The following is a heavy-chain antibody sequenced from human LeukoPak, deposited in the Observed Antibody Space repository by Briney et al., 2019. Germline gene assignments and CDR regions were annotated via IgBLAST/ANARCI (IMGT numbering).Heavy chain of an antibody. V-gene: IGHV1-2*02. CDR3: ARDLSGGTEGSMDY. D-gene: IGHD1-26*01. CDR1: GYTFTGYY. J-gene: IGHJ4*02. CDR2: INPNSGGT. Sequence: ASVKVSCKASGYTFTGYYMHWVRQAPGQGLEWMGWINPNSGGTNYAQKFQGRVTMTRDTSISTAYMELSRLRSDDTAVYYCARDLSGGTEGSMDYWGQGTLVTVSS.